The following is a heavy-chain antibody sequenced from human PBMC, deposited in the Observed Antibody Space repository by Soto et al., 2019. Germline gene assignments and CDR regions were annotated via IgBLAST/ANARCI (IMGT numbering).Heavy chain of an antibody. V-gene: IGHV3-7*04. J-gene: IGHJ6*04. D-gene: IGHD4-17*01. Sequence: GGSLRLSCVASGFTFSTYWMSWVRLAPGTGLEWVATIKQDGNDKNSLYLQMNSLRAEDTAVYYCAGGGINYGDYRSTDVRGKGTTVTVSS. CDR3: AGGGINYGDYRSTDV. CDR2: IKQDGND. CDR1: GFTFSTYW.